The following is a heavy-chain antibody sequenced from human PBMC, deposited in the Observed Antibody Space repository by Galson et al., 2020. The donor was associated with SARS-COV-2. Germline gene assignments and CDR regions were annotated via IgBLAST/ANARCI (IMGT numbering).Heavy chain of an antibody. D-gene: IGHD1-26*01. V-gene: IGHV3-30*04. Sequence: GESLKISCAASGFTFSSYAMHWVRQAPGKGLEWVAVITYDGSNKYYADSVRGRITISRDNSKNTLYLPMNSLRAEDTAVYYCARGVWELLHPPFDYWGQGTLVTVSS. J-gene: IGHJ4*02. CDR3: ARGVWELLHPPFDY. CDR1: GFTFSSYA. CDR2: ITYDGSNK.